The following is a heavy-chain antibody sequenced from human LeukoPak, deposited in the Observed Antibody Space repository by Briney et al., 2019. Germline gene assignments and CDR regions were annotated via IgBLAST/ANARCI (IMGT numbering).Heavy chain of an antibody. V-gene: IGHV4-4*09. CDR1: GVSISSYY. CDR3: ARHGPPGIAVAGANWFDP. J-gene: IGHJ5*02. D-gene: IGHD6-19*01. Sequence: SETLSLTCTVSGVSISSYYWSWIRQPPGKGLEWIGYIYTSGSTNYNPSLKSRVTISVDTSKNQFSLKLSSVTAADTAVYYCARHGPPGIAVAGANWFDPWGQGTLVTVSS. CDR2: IYTSGST.